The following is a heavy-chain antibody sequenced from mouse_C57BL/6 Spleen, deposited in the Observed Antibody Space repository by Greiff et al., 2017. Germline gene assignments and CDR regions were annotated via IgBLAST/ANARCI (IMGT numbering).Heavy chain of an antibody. CDR3: ARGGITTGFAD. Sequence: VQVVESGAELMKPGASVKLSCKATGYTFTGYWIEWVKQRPGHGLEWIGEILPGSGSTTYNEKFKGKATFTADTSSNTAYMQLSSLTTEDSAIYYCARGGITTGFADWGQGTLVTVSA. CDR1: GYTFTGYW. D-gene: IGHD1-1*01. J-gene: IGHJ3*01. CDR2: ILPGSGST. V-gene: IGHV1-9*01.